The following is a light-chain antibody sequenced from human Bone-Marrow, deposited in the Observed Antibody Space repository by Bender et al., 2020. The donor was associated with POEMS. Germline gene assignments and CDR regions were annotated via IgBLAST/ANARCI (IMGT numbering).Light chain of an antibody. CDR2: GYN. CDR1: SSNTGSGYD. J-gene: IGLJ2*01. V-gene: IGLV1-40*01. Sequence: QSVLPPPPSVSGAPGQRVTISCTGSSSNTGSGYDINWYQHLPGTAPKLLIYGYNNRPSGVPERFSGSNSGNTATLTISGTQAMDEANYYCQAWDTNTLIFGGGTKLTVL. CDR3: QAWDTNTLI.